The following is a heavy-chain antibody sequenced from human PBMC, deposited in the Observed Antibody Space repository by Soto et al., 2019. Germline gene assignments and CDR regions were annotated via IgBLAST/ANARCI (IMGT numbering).Heavy chain of an antibody. CDR3: ARLAGTTYYYMDV. CDR1: GFTFRSYA. J-gene: IGHJ6*03. V-gene: IGHV3-23*01. D-gene: IGHD1-7*01. Sequence: GGSLRLSCAASGFTFRSYAMTWVRQDPGKGLEWVSGISGSGGSTYYAESVKGRFTISRDNSRNTLYLQMNSLRAEDTALYYCARLAGTTYYYMDVWGKGTTVTVSS. CDR2: ISGSGGST.